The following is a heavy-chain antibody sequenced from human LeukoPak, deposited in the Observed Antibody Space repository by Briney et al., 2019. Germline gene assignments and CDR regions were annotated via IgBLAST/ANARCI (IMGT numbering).Heavy chain of an antibody. CDR3: ARDFSGSYAFDAFDI. CDR2: ISSSSSYI. D-gene: IGHD1-26*01. CDR1: GFTFSSYS. J-gene: IGHJ3*02. V-gene: IGHV3-21*01. Sequence: GGSLRLSCAASGFTFSSYSMNWVRQAPGKGLEWVSSISSSSSYIYYADSVKGRSTISRDNAKNSLYLQMNSLRAEDTAVYYCARDFSGSYAFDAFDIWGQGTMVTVSS.